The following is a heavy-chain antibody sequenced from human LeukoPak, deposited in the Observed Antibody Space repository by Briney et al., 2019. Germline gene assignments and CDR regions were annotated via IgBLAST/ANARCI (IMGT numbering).Heavy chain of an antibody. CDR2: TNSDGSST. CDR1: GFTFSSYW. V-gene: IGHV3-74*01. J-gene: IGHJ6*03. Sequence: PGGSLRLSCAASGFTFSSYWMHWVRQAPGKGLVWVSRTNSDGSSTSYADSVKGRFTISRDNAKNTLYLQMNSLRAEDTAVYYCARTRRAHMDVWGKGTTVTVSS. CDR3: ARTRRAHMDV.